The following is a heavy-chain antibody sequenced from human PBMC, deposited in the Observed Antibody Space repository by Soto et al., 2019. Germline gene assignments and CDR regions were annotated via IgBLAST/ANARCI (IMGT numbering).Heavy chain of an antibody. CDR2: INHSGST. Sequence: QVQLQQWGAGLLKPSETLSLTCAVYGGSFSGYYWSWIRQPPGKGLEWIGEINHSGSTNYNPSLKSRVTISVDTSKNQFSLKLSSVTAADTAVYYCARAQWLVRTRNDYWGQGTLVTVSS. CDR3: ARAQWLVRTRNDY. D-gene: IGHD6-19*01. CDR1: GGSFSGYY. J-gene: IGHJ4*02. V-gene: IGHV4-34*01.